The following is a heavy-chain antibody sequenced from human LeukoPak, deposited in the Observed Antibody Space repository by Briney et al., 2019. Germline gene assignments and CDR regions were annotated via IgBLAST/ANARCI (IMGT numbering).Heavy chain of an antibody. D-gene: IGHD3-10*01. V-gene: IGHV3-30*03. J-gene: IGHJ4*02. CDR3: ARKSASGNYPLDY. CDR1: GFTFSNYG. Sequence: GGSLRLSCAASGFTFSNYGMHWVRQAPGKGLEWVAVITNDGRNKYYADSVKGRFTISRDNGRNTVFLQMSSLRAEDTALYYCARKSASGNYPLDYWGQGTLVTVSS. CDR2: ITNDGRNK.